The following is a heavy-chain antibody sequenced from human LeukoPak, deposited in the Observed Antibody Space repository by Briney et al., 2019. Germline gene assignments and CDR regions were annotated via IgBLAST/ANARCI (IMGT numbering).Heavy chain of an antibody. J-gene: IGHJ4*02. D-gene: IGHD3-3*01. V-gene: IGHV1-46*01. Sequence: ASVKVSCKASGYTFTSYYMHWVRRAPGQGLEWMGIINPSGGSTSYAQKFQGRVTMTRDTSTSTAYMELSSLRSEDTAVYYCARGLGDFWSGYYTDGFVDWGQGTLVTVSS. CDR3: ARGLGDFWSGYYTDGFVD. CDR1: GYTFTSYY. CDR2: INPSGGST.